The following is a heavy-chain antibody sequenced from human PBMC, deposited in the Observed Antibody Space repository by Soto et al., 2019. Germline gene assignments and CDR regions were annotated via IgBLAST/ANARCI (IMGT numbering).Heavy chain of an antibody. J-gene: IGHJ4*02. Sequence: PGGSLRLSCAASGFTFSSYGMHWVRQAPGKGLEWVAFIWYDGSNKYYADSVKGRFTISRDNSKNTLYLQMNSLRAEDTAVYYCARVRGSGSYLLVGWEDPGVDYWGQGTLVTVSS. V-gene: IGHV3-33*01. CDR2: IWYDGSNK. CDR1: GFTFSSYG. D-gene: IGHD3-10*01. CDR3: ARVRGSGSYLLVGWEDPGVDY.